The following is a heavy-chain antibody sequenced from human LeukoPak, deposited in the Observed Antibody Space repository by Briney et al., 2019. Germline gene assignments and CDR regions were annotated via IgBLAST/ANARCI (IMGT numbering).Heavy chain of an antibody. V-gene: IGHV3-23*01. D-gene: IGHD2-2*01. CDR1: GFTFSSYS. J-gene: IGHJ4*02. CDR2: ISGSGGSA. Sequence: GGSLRLSCAASGFTFSSYSMNWVRQAPGKGLEWVSAISGSGGSAYYGDSVKGRFTISRDKSKNTLYLQMNSLRAEDTAVYYCAKLYCSSTSCSYDYWGQGTLVTVSS. CDR3: AKLYCSSTSCSYDY.